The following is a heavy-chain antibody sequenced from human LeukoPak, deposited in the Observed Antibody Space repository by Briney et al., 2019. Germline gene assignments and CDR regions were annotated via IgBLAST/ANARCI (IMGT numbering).Heavy chain of an antibody. J-gene: IGHJ4*02. Sequence: GGSLRLSCAAPGFTFSSYAKHWVRQAPGKGLGWVAVISYDGSNKYYADSVKGRFTISRDNSKNTLYLQMNSLRAEDTAVYYCARARARYRSSCFDSWGQGTLVTVSS. CDR2: ISYDGSNK. V-gene: IGHV3-30-3*01. D-gene: IGHD6-13*01. CDR3: ARARARYRSSCFDS. CDR1: GFTFSSYA.